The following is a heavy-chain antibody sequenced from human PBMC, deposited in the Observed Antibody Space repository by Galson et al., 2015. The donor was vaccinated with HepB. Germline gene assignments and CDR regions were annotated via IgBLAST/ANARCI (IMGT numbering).Heavy chain of an antibody. Sequence: SVKVSCKASGYTFTSYDINWVRQATGQGLEWMGWMNPNSGNTGYAQKFQGRVTMTRNTSISTAYMELSSLRSEDTAVYYCARRGDYYDSSGYYPRYNWFDPWGQGTLVTVSS. V-gene: IGHV1-8*01. J-gene: IGHJ5*02. CDR3: ARRGDYYDSSGYYPRYNWFDP. D-gene: IGHD3-22*01. CDR2: MNPNSGNT. CDR1: GYTFTSYD.